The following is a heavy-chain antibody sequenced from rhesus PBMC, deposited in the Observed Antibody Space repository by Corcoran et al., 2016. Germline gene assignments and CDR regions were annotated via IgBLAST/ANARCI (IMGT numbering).Heavy chain of an antibody. CDR2: ISYSGST. V-gene: IGHV4-122*02. J-gene: IGHJ4*01. CDR1: GYSISSVYG. Sequence: QLQLQESGPGLVKPSETLSLTCAVSGYSISSVYGWSWIRQPPGKGLKWIGYISYSGSTSYNPSLKSRVTISRDTSKHQFSLKLSSVTAADTAVYYCARGSAGTVLFDYWGQGVLVTVSS. CDR3: ARGSAGTVLFDY. D-gene: IGHD5-24*01.